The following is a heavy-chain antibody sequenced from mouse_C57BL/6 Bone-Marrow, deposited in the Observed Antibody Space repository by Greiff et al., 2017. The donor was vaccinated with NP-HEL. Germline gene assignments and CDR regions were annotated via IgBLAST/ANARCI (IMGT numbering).Heavy chain of an antibody. CDR1: GYTFTDYN. Sequence: VQLKESGPELVKPGASVKIPCKASGYTFTDYNMDWVKQSHGKSLEWIGDINPNNGGTIYNQKFKGKATLTVDKSSSTAYMELRSLTSEDTAVYYCARRAERRDYFDYWGQGTTLTVSS. V-gene: IGHV1-18*01. CDR2: INPNNGGT. CDR3: ARRAERRDYFDY. J-gene: IGHJ2*01.